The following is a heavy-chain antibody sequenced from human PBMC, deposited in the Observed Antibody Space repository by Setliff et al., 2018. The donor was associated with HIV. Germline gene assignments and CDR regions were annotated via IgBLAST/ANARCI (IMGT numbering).Heavy chain of an antibody. D-gene: IGHD6-19*01. CDR1: GYTFTSFG. CDR2: ISAYNGNT. V-gene: IGHV1-18*01. Sequence: GASVKVSCKASGYTFTSFGISWVRPAPGQGLEWMGRISAYNGNTDHVQRLQGRVTMTTDTSTRTAYMELRSLRSDDTAVYYCARAAVAGPWRKLDYWGQGTLVTVSS. J-gene: IGHJ4*01. CDR3: ARAAVAGPWRKLDY.